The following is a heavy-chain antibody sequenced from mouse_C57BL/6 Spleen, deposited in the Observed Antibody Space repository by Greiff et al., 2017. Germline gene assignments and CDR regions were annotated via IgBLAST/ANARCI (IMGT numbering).Heavy chain of an antibody. CDR2: ITPGSGGT. V-gene: IGHV1-54*01. J-gene: IGHJ2*01. D-gene: IGHD2-5*01. CDR1: GYAFTTYL. Sequence: QVQLQQSGAELVRPGTSVKVSCKASGYAFTTYLIAWVKQRPGQGLEWIGVITPGSGGTNYTETFQGKAPLTADKSSSTAYMQLSSLTSEDSAVYFCARSDYYSNWRNDFDYWGQGTTLTVSS. CDR3: ARSDYYSNWRNDFDY.